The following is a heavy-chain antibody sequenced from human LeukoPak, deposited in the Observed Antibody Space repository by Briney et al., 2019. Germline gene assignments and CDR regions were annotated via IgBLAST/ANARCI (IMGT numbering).Heavy chain of an antibody. CDR1: GFTFSSYS. Sequence: GVSVRLSCAASGFTFSSYSMNWVRQAPGKGLEWVANIKADGSEKYYVDSVKGRFTVSRDNAKNSLSLQMNSLRAEDTGLYYCARYCGGASCFDYWGRGTLVAVSS. J-gene: IGHJ4*02. V-gene: IGHV3-7*04. CDR3: ARYCGGASCFDY. D-gene: IGHD2-15*01. CDR2: IKADGSEK.